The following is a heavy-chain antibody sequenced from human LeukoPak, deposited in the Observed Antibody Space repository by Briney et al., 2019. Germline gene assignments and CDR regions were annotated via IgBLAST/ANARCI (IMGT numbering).Heavy chain of an antibody. CDR3: AKSMTLQWRGFFDL. V-gene: IGHV3-23*01. CDR2: ISDSGANT. D-gene: IGHD6-19*01. CDR1: GFTFSTYA. J-gene: IGHJ2*01. Sequence: GGSLRLSCAASGFTFSTYAMSWVRQAPGKGLEWVSTISDSGANTYYADSGRGRFTISRDNSKNILYLQKNSLRADDTAIYYCAKSMTLQWRGFFDLWGRGTHVTVSS.